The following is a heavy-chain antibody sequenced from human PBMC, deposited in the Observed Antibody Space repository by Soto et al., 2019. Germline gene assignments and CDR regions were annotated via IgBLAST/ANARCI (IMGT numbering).Heavy chain of an antibody. Sequence: EVQLLESGGGLVQPGGSLRLSCAASGFTFSSYAMSWVRQAPGKGLEWVSAISGSGGSTYYADSVKGRFTISRDNSKNTLYLQMDSLRAEDTAVYYCAKDRLRVLEWRGGAFDIWGQGTMVTVSS. CDR1: GFTFSSYA. V-gene: IGHV3-23*01. CDR3: AKDRLRVLEWRGGAFDI. D-gene: IGHD3-3*01. J-gene: IGHJ3*02. CDR2: ISGSGGST.